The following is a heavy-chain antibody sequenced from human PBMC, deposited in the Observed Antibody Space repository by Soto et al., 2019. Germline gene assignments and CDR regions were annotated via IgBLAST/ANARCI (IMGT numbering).Heavy chain of an antibody. Sequence: QVQLVQSGAEVKKPGASVKVSCKATGYTFTSYGISWVRQAPGQGLEWMGWISAYNGNTNYAQKLQGRVTMTTDTSTSTAYMDLRSLRSHDTAVYYCARDFGPVATIGDYDAFDIWGQGTMVTVSS. CDR1: GYTFTSYG. V-gene: IGHV1-18*01. CDR3: ARDFGPVATIGDYDAFDI. D-gene: IGHD5-12*01. J-gene: IGHJ3*02. CDR2: ISAYNGNT.